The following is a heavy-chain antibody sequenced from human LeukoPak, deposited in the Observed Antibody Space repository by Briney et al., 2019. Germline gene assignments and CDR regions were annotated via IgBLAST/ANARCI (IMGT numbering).Heavy chain of an antibody. V-gene: IGHV3-74*01. CDR3: ARDHDSSGYQYVLSSNDAFDI. CDR2: VNRDGSST. J-gene: IGHJ3*02. Sequence: PGGSLRLSCAASGFTFSSYWMHWVRQAPGKGLVWVARVNRDGSSTRYADSVKGRLTISRDNAENTLYLQMNSLRAEDTAVYFCARDHDSSGYQYVLSSNDAFDIWGQGTMVTVSS. CDR1: GFTFSSYW. D-gene: IGHD3-22*01.